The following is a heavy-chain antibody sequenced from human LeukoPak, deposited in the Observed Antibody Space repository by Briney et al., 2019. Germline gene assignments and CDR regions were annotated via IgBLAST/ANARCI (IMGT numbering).Heavy chain of an antibody. CDR3: ARGQDDYGSSGTFDY. CDR2: IYHSGST. J-gene: IGHJ4*02. CDR1: GGSISSGGYS. V-gene: IGHV4-30-2*01. Sequence: SETLSLTCAVSGGSISSGGYSWSWIRQPPGKGLEWIGYIYHSGSTYYNPSLKSRVTISVDRSKNQFSLKLSSVTAADTAVYYCARGQDDYGSSGTFDYWGQGTLVTVSS. D-gene: IGHD3-22*01.